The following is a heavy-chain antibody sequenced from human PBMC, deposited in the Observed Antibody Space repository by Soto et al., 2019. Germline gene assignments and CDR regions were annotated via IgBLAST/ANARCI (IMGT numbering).Heavy chain of an antibody. CDR1: GVSIHNSHSF. CDR3: GRVVEGATRHTDFDS. J-gene: IGHJ5*01. D-gene: IGHD2-15*01. V-gene: IGHV4-39*01. CDR2: VYYSGGA. Sequence: SDTLSLTCAFSGVSIHNSHSFGAWIRQPPGKGLEFIGSVYYSGGANYNPSLKSRVTISVDTSKNQLSLRVNSVTAADTAVYYCGRVVEGATRHTDFDSWGQGTLVTVSS.